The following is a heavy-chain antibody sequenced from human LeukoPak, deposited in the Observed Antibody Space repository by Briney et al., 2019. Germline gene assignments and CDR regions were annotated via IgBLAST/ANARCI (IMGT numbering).Heavy chain of an antibody. J-gene: IGHJ4*02. CDR1: GFHFSGST. Sequence: GGPLRLSRAASGFHFSGSTLYGVRPPSGKGREWVGRIRSKANSYATAYAASVRGRFTISRDDSKHTGYLQMNNQKTEDTAVYYCISLSGDIGFDYWGQGSLVTVSS. CDR3: ISLSGDIGFDY. CDR2: IRSKANSYAT. V-gene: IGHV3-73*01.